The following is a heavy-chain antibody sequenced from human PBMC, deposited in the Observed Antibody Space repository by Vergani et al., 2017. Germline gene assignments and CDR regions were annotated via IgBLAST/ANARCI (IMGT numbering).Heavy chain of an antibody. CDR2: ISGRGSST. D-gene: IGHD2-15*01. V-gene: IGHV3-23*01. CDR3: AKDRDVVVVVAATDY. CDR1: GFTFSSYA. J-gene: IGHJ4*02. Sequence: EVQLLESGGGLVQLGGSLRLSCAASGFTFSSYAMNWVRQAPGKGLEWVSGISGRGSSTYYADSVKGRFTISRDNSKNTLYLQMNSLRAEDTAIYYCAKDRDVVVVVAATDYWGQGTLVTVSS.